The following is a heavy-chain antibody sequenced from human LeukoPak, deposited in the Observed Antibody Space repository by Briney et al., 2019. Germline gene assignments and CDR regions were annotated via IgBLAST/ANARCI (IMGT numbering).Heavy chain of an antibody. D-gene: IGHD3-16*02. J-gene: IGHJ4*02. CDR1: GFTVSTNY. CDR3: ARDRDTIVY. V-gene: IGHV3-23*01. CDR2: ISGSGDIT. Sequence: GGSLRLSCAASGFTVSTNYMTWVRQAPGKGLEWVSAISGSGDITYYADSVKGRFTISRDNSKNTLFLQMDSLRVEDTAVHYCARDRDTIVYWGQGTLVTVSS.